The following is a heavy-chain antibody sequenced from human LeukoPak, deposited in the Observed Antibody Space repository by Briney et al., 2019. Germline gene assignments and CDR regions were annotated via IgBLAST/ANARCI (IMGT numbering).Heavy chain of an antibody. J-gene: IGHJ3*02. CDR3: ARGGSPPEALGDTFDI. V-gene: IGHV3-74*01. CDR1: RFTFSNSW. Sequence: GGSLRLSCAASRFTFSNSWMHWVRQGPGKGLVWVSRISGDGSIIRYADSVKGRFTISRDNAKNTLYLQMNSLRAEDTAVYNCARGGSPPEALGDTFDIWGQGTMVTVSS. CDR2: ISGDGSII. D-gene: IGHD1-26*01.